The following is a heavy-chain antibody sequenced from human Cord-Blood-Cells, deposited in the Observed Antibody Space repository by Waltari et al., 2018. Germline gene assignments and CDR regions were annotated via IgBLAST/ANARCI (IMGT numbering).Heavy chain of an antibody. CDR1: GGSFSGYY. Sequence: QVQLQQWGAGLLKPSETLSLTCAVYGGSFSGYYWSWIRQPPGTGLEWIGEINHSGSTNYNPSLKSRVTISVDTSKNQFSLKPSSVTAADTAVYYCARFGLLSIAARPYYFDYWGQGTLVTVSS. CDR2: INHSGST. J-gene: IGHJ4*02. CDR3: ARFGLLSIAARPYYFDY. V-gene: IGHV4-34*01. D-gene: IGHD6-6*01.